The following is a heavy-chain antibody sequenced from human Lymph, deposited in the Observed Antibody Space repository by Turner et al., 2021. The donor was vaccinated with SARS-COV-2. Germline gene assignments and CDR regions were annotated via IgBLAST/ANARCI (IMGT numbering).Heavy chain of an antibody. D-gene: IGHD6-19*01. CDR1: GFTFSSYD. J-gene: IGHJ4*02. CDR2: ISGSGGST. V-gene: IGHV3-23*01. CDR3: AKDRFTLSSGWEDY. Sequence: EVQLLESGGGLVQPGGSLRLSCAASGFTFSSYDMSWVRQAPGKGLEWVAAISGSGGSTYYADSVKGRFTISRDNSKNTLYLQMNSLRAEDTAIYYCAKDRFTLSSGWEDYWGQGALVTVSS.